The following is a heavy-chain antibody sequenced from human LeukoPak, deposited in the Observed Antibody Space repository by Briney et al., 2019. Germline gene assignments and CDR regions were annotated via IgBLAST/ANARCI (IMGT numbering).Heavy chain of an antibody. J-gene: IGHJ3*01. CDR2: IKSKTDGETT. V-gene: IGHV3-15*01. CDR1: GFTFSDVW. D-gene: IGHD1-26*01. Sequence: TGGSLRLSCAASGFTFSDVWMSWVRQAPGKGLEWVGRIKSKTDGETTAYAAPVKDRFIVSRDDSKDTLYLQMSSLKAEDTAIYYCTTNAGSYGIDVWGQGTMVTVSS. CDR3: TTNAGSYGIDV.